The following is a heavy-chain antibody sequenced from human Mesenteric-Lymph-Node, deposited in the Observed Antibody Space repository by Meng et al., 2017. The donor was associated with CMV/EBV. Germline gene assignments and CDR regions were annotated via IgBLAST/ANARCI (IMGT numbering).Heavy chain of an antibody. Sequence: ASVKVSCKASGYTFTNYYLHWVRQAPGQGLEWMGWVKGDSGDTQYAQKFQGRVTMTRDTSISTAYMELNRLRSDDMAIYYCARQFYDFWGGSLNWFDPWGQGTLVTVPQ. CDR3: ARQFYDFWGGSLNWFDP. V-gene: IGHV1-2*02. J-gene: IGHJ5*02. CDR1: GYTFTNYY. D-gene: IGHD3-3*01. CDR2: VKGDSGDT.